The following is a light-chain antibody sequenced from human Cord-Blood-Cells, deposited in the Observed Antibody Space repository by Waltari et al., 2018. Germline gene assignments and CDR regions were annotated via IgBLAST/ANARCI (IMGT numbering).Light chain of an antibody. CDR2: YDD. CDR1: SSNIGNTA. J-gene: IGLJ2*01. V-gene: IGLV1-36*01. Sequence: QSVLTQPPSVSETPRQRVTIPCSGRSSNIGNTAVHWYQPLPGKAPKLLIYYDDLLPSGVSDRFSGSKSGTSASRAISWLQSEDEADYYCAAWDDSLNGVVFGGGTKLTVL. CDR3: AAWDDSLNGVV.